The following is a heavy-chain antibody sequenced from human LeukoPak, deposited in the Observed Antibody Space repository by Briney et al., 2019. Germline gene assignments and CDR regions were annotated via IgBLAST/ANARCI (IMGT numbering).Heavy chain of an antibody. V-gene: IGHV4-59*01. CDR2: IYYSGST. D-gene: IGHD3-10*01. CDR3: ARELYGPGSYDY. CDR1: GGSISSYY. Sequence: PSETLSLTCTVSGGSISSYYWSWIRQPPGKGLEWIGYIYYSGSTNYNPSLKSRVTISVDTSKNQFSLKLSSVTAADTAVYYCARELYGPGSYDYWGQGTLVTVSS. J-gene: IGHJ4*02.